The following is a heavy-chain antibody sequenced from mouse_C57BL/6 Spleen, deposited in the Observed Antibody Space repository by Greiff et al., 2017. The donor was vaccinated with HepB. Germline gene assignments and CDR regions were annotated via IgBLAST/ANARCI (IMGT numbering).Heavy chain of an antibody. CDR2: IDPTDSYT. CDR3: ARSRGYYFFFDY. J-gene: IGHJ2*01. D-gene: IGHD2-3*01. Sequence: QVQLQQPGAELVMPGASVKLSCKASGYTFTSYWMPWVKQRPGQGLEWIGEIDPTDSYTNYNQKFKGKSTLTVDKSSSTAYMQLSSLTSEDSAVYYCARSRGYYFFFDYWGQGTPLTVSS. CDR1: GYTFTSYW. V-gene: IGHV1-69*01.